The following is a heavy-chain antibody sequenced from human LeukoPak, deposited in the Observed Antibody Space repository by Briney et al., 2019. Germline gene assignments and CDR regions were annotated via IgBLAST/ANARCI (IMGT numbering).Heavy chain of an antibody. CDR2: IYCSGST. J-gene: IGHJ5*02. D-gene: IGHD6-13*01. Sequence: PSETLPLTCTVSGGSISSSSYYWGWIRQPPGKGLEWIGSIYCSGSTYYNPSLKSRVTISGDTSKNQFSLKLSSVTAADTAVYYCARLSSWENNWFDPWGQGTLVTVSS. V-gene: IGHV4-39*01. CDR1: GGSISSSSYY. CDR3: ARLSSWENNWFDP.